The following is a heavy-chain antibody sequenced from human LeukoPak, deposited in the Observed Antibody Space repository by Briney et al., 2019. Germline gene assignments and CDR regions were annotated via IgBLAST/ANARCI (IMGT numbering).Heavy chain of an antibody. Sequence: GGSLRPSCAASGFTFSSYSMNWVRQAPGKGLEWVSSISSSSSYIYYADSVKGRFTISRDNAKNSLYLQMNSLRAEDTAVYYCAREEHHCSSTSCYGPNFDYWGQGTLVTVSS. D-gene: IGHD2-2*01. CDR2: ISSSSSYI. CDR3: AREEHHCSSTSCYGPNFDY. CDR1: GFTFSSYS. V-gene: IGHV3-21*01. J-gene: IGHJ4*02.